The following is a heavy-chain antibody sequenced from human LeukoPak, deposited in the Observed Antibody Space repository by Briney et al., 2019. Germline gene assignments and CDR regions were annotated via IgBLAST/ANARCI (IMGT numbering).Heavy chain of an antibody. D-gene: IGHD5-18*01. J-gene: IGHJ4*02. V-gene: IGHV3-53*01. Sequence: GGSLRLSCAASGFTVSSNYMSWVRQAPGKGLEWVSVIYSGGSTYYADSVKGRFTISRDNSKNTLYLQMNSLRAEDTAVYYCAGSIQLWDSDYWDQGTLVTVSS. CDR1: GFTVSSNY. CDR3: AGSIQLWDSDY. CDR2: IYSGGST.